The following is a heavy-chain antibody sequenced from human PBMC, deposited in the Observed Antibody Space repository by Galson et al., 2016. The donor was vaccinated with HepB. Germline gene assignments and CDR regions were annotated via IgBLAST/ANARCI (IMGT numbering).Heavy chain of an antibody. V-gene: IGHV4-31*03. Sequence: TLSLTCTVSGGSISIGDCYWSWIRQHPGKGLEWIGYIYYSGSTNYNPSLKSRVTISVDTSKNQFSLRLSSVTAADTAVYYCARSPSSGHYYYYMDVWGKGTTVTVSS. J-gene: IGHJ6*03. D-gene: IGHD3-10*01. CDR3: ARSPSSGHYYYYMDV. CDR2: IYYSGST. CDR1: GGSISIGDCY.